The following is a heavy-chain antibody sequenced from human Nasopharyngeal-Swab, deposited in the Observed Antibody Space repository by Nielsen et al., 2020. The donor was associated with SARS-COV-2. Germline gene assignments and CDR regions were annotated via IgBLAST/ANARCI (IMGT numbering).Heavy chain of an antibody. J-gene: IGHJ6*02. CDR1: GFTFSSYA. D-gene: IGHD3-3*01. V-gene: IGHV3-23*01. CDR2: ISGSGGST. CDR3: ARGVEVGVPYYYYGMDV. Sequence: GGSLRLSCAASGFTFSSYAMSWVRQAPGKGLEWVSAISGSGGSTYYADSVKGRFTISRDNAKNSLYLQMNSLRAEDTAVYYCARGVEVGVPYYYYGMDVWGQGTTVTVSS.